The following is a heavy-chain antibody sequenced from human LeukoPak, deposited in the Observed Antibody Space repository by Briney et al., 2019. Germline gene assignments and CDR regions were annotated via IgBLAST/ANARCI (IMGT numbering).Heavy chain of an antibody. D-gene: IGHD2-15*01. V-gene: IGHV3-74*01. CDR2: ISPDGTVK. J-gene: IGHJ4*02. CDR3: VRDRSTFTLFDS. CDR1: GFSFSSHW. Sequence: GGSLRLSCVVSGFSFSSHWMHWVRQAPGKGPVWVSRISPDGTVKGYADSVKGRVTISRDNAKNTLYLQMNNVRAEDTAVFYCVRDRSTFTLFDSWGQGTLVTVSS.